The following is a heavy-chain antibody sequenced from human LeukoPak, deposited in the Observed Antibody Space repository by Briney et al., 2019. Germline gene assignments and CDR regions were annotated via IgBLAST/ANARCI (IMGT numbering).Heavy chain of an antibody. J-gene: IGHJ4*02. D-gene: IGHD7-27*01. CDR1: GFTFTAYY. CDR3: ARGPHWDPHFDY. CDR2: VNPNSGGT. Sequence: ASVKVSCKASGFTFTAYYMHWVRQAPGQGLEWMGWVNPNSGGTNYAQKFQGRVTMTRDTSISTAYMELSRLRSDDTAVYYCARGPHWDPHFDYWGQGTLVTVSS. V-gene: IGHV1-2*02.